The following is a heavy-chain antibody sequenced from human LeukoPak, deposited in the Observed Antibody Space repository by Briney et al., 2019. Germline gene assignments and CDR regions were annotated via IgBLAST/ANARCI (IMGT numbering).Heavy chain of an antibody. Sequence: PGGSPRLSCVASGFIFSSYWMSWVRQAPGKGLEWVANIKDDGNEQYYVDSVRGRFTIFRDNAKNSLYLQMNSLRAEDTAMYYCARDPYFDAFDMWGQGTMVTVSS. D-gene: IGHD3-3*01. CDR2: IKDDGNEQ. CDR3: ARDPYFDAFDM. V-gene: IGHV3-7*01. J-gene: IGHJ3*02. CDR1: GFIFSSYW.